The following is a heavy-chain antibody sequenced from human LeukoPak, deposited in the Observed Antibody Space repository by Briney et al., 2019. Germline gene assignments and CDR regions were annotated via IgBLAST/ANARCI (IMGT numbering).Heavy chain of an antibody. CDR1: GGSFSGYY. CDR3: ARGDSGPLDY. D-gene: IGHD5-12*01. CDR2: INHSGST. Sequence: SETLSFTCAVYGGSFSGYYWTWIRQPPGKGLEWIGEINHSGSTNYTPSLKSRVTISVDTSKNQFSLKLSSVTAADTAVYYCARGDSGPLDYWGQGTLVTVSS. J-gene: IGHJ4*02. V-gene: IGHV4-34*01.